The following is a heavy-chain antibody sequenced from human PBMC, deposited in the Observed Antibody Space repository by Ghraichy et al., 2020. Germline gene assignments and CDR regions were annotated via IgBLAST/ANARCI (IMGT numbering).Heavy chain of an antibody. V-gene: IGHV4-31*03. J-gene: IGHJ5*01. Sequence: SETLSLTCTVSGDSISTGGYYWSWVRQHPATGLEWIGHIYYNGDTDYNPSLKSRLLMSVDTSKNQFSLNLSSVTAADTAVYYCARSLRVLRFLGWFDSWGQGTLVTVSS. D-gene: IGHD3-3*01. CDR1: GDSISTGGYY. CDR2: IYYNGDT. CDR3: ARSLRVLRFLGWFDS.